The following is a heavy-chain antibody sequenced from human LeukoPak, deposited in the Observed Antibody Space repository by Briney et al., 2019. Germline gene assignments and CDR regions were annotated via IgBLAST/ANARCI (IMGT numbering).Heavy chain of an antibody. CDR3: ARPGDGASIPDY. J-gene: IGHJ4*02. CDR1: GYTFTGYY. CDR2: INPNSGGT. Sequence: ASVKVSCKASGYTFTGYYMHWVRQAPGQGLEWMGWINPNSGGTNYAQKFQGRVTMTRDTSMSTAYMELSRLRSDDTAVYYCARPGDGASIPDYWGQGTLVTVSS. V-gene: IGHV1-2*02. D-gene: IGHD4/OR15-4a*01.